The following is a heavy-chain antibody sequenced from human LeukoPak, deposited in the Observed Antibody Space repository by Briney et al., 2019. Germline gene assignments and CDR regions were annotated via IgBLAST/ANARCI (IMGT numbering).Heavy chain of an antibody. CDR1: GGSISSYY. CDR2: IYYSGST. V-gene: IGHV4-59*01. Sequence: PSETLSLTCTVSGGSISSYYWSWIRQPPGKGLEWIGYIYYSGSTNYNPSLKSRVTISVDTSKNQFSLKLSSVTAADTAVYYCARVNPADFWSGYYVGWFDPWGQGTLVTVSS. D-gene: IGHD3-3*01. CDR3: ARVNPADFWSGYYVGWFDP. J-gene: IGHJ5*02.